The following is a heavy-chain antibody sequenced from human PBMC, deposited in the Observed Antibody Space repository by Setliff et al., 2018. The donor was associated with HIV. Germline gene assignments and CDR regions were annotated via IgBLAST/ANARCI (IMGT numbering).Heavy chain of an antibody. CDR1: GGSISSSSYY. CDR2: IYYSGST. J-gene: IGHJ4*02. D-gene: IGHD6-13*01. V-gene: IGHV4-39*07. CDR3: ARVKHSGSWYDYPYYFDY. Sequence: PSETLSLTCTVSGGSISSSSYYWAWIRQPPGKGLEWIGSIYYSGSTYYNPSLKSRVTISVDTSKNQFSLKLSSVTAADTAVYYCARVKHSGSWYDYPYYFDYWGQGTLVTVSS.